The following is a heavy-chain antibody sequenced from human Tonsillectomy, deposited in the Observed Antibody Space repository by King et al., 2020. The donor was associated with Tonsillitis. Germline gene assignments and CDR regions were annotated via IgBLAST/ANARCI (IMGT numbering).Heavy chain of an antibody. CDR1: GFTFSSYA. J-gene: IGHJ3*02. D-gene: IGHD1-26*01. V-gene: IGHV3-30-3*01. Sequence: VQLVESGGGVVQPGRSLRLSCAASGFTFSSYAMHWVRQAPGKGLEWVAVISYDGSNKYYADSVKGRFTISRDNSKNTLYLQMNSLRAEDTAVYYCARDSLYANPWEPDAFDIWGQGTMVTVSS. CDR3: ARDSLYANPWEPDAFDI. CDR2: ISYDGSNK.